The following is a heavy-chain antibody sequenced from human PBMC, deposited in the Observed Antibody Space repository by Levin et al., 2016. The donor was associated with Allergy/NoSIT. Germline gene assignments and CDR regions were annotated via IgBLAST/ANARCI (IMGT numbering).Heavy chain of an antibody. CDR3: ARYNLRTFDI. D-gene: IGHD1-14*01. V-gene: IGHV4-59*01. J-gene: IGHJ3*02. CDR2: IYYTGST. Sequence: RQAPGKGLEWIGYIYYTGSTNYNPSLKSRVTISVDTSKNQFSLKLRSVTAADTAVYYCARYNLRTFDIWGQGTMVTVSS.